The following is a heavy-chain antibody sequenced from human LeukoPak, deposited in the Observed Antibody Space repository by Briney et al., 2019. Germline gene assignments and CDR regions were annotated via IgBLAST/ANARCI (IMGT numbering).Heavy chain of an antibody. CDR2: ISTSKGDT. V-gene: IGHV1-18*01. J-gene: IGHJ4*02. Sequence: ASVNVSCKTSGYTFTPHGIRWVRQAPGQGLAWVGWISTSKGDTNYAQKFRGRLTMTTDRSTSTAYMELRSLSSDDTAVYYCARDWPTVITDYWGQGTLVTVSS. CDR3: ARDWPTVITDY. CDR1: GYTFTPHG. D-gene: IGHD4-11*01.